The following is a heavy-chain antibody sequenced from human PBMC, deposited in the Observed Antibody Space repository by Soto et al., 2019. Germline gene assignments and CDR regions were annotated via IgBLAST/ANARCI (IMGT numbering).Heavy chain of an antibody. CDR2: FDPEDGET. V-gene: IGHV1-24*01. Sequence: GASVKVSCKVSGYTLTELSMHWVRQAPGKGLEWMGGFDPEDGETIYAQKFQGRVTMTEDTSTDTAYMELSSLRSEDTAVYYCAGSYGSGSYSNDAFDIWGQGTMVT. CDR3: AGSYGSGSYSNDAFDI. CDR1: GYTLTELS. D-gene: IGHD3-10*01. J-gene: IGHJ3*02.